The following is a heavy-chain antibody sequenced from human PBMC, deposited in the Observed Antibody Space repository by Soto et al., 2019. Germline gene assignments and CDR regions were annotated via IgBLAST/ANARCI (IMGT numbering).Heavy chain of an antibody. D-gene: IGHD3-3*01. CDR1: GGSISSYY. V-gene: IGHV4-59*01. J-gene: IGHJ6*03. Sequence: SETLSLTCTVSGGSISSYYWSWIRQPPGKGLEWIGYIYYSGSTNYNPSLKSRVTISVDTSKNQFSLKLSSVTAADTAVYYCARESLFGPYYDFWSGYLSQGSEDYMDVWGKGTTVTVSS. CDR3: ARESLFGPYYDFWSGYLSQGSEDYMDV. CDR2: IYYSGST.